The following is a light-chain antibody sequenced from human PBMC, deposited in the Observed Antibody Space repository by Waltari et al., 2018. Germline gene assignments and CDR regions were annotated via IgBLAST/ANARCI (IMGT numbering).Light chain of an antibody. CDR3: QHYHSLPYT. Sequence: DIQLTQSPSSLSAAVGDRVTITCQATQDITTSLSWFQQKPGKAPQLLIYDASSLQAGVPSRFSGTESGTAFSFTITSLQPEDSATYYCQHYHSLPYTFGRGTKLQIK. CDR2: DAS. J-gene: IGKJ2*01. CDR1: QDITTS. V-gene: IGKV1-33*01.